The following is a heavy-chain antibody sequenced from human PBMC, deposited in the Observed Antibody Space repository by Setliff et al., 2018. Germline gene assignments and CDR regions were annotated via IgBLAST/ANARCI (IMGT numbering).Heavy chain of an antibody. CDR1: GGSISSGIYY. V-gene: IGHV4-61*10. J-gene: IGHJ4*02. D-gene: IGHD5-12*01. CDR3: ARGRSGYANY. CDR2: IYYSGST. Sequence: KTSETLSLTCTVSGGSISSGIYYWSWIRQPAGKGLEWIGYIYYSGSTNYNPSLKSRVTISVDTSKNQFSLKLSSVTAADTAVYYCARGRSGYANYWGQGTLVTVSS.